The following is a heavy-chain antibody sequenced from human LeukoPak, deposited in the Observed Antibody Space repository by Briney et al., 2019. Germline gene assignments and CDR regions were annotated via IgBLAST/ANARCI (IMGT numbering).Heavy chain of an antibody. Sequence: PSGTLSLTCAVSGGSISSSNWWSWVRQPPGKGLKWIGEIYHSGSTNYNPSLKSRVTISVDKSKNQFSLKLSSVTAADTAVYYCARVRVVRGVILDYWGQGTLVTVSS. CDR1: GGSISSSNW. V-gene: IGHV4-4*02. CDR2: IYHSGST. J-gene: IGHJ4*02. CDR3: ARVRVVRGVILDY. D-gene: IGHD3-10*01.